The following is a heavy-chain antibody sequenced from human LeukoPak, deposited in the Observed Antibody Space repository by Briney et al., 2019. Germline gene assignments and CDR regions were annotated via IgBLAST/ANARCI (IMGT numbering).Heavy chain of an antibody. CDR3: TRRRGGTSSRDY. V-gene: IGHV4-39*01. D-gene: IGHD6-13*01. CDR2: VQYSGST. CDR1: GGSISSGDYY. Sequence: SETLSLTCTVSGGSISSGDYYWAWIRQPPGQGLEWIGNVQYSGSTYYNPSLKSRVTISLDTSKNQFSLRLSSATAADTSMYYCTRRRGGTSSRDYWGQGTLVTVSS. J-gene: IGHJ4*02.